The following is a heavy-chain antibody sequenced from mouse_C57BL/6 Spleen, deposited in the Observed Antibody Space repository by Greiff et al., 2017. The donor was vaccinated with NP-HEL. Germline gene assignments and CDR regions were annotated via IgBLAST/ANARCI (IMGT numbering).Heavy chain of an antibody. V-gene: IGHV1-81*01. J-gene: IGHJ4*01. CDR1: GYTFTSYG. D-gene: IGHD2-4*01. CDR2: IYPRSGNT. CDR3: AGGLRRDAENYAMDY. Sequence: QVQLQQSGAELARPGASVKLSCKASGYTFTSYGISWVKQRTGQGLEWIGEIYPRSGNTYYNEKFKGKATLTADKSSSTAYMELRSLTSEDSAVYVCAGGLRRDAENYAMDYWGQGTSVTVSS.